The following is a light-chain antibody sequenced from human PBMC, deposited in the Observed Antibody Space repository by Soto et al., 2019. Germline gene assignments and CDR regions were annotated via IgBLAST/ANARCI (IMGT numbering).Light chain of an antibody. Sequence: QSVLTQPPSASGSPGQSVTISCTGTSSNFISWYQQHPGKAPKLMIFAVNKRPSGVPDRFSGSKSGNTASLTVSGLQAEDEADNYCSFADAKNVVFGGGTKVTVL. CDR2: AVN. CDR1: SSNF. CDR3: SFADAKNVV. J-gene: IGLJ2*01. V-gene: IGLV2-8*01.